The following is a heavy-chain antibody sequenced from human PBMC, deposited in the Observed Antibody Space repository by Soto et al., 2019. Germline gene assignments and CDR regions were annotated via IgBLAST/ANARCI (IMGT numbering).Heavy chain of an antibody. Sequence: QVQLVQSGAEVKKPGSSVKVSCKASGGTFSTYTISWVRQAPGQGLEWVGSVIPILGTTNYPQKFQGRVTIIADNSTSTAYMELPSLTTEDTAAYYYAKEPSRAPAGGDAFDIWAQGTMVTFSS. CDR2: VIPILGTT. CDR1: GGTFSTYT. V-gene: IGHV1-69*08. J-gene: IGHJ3*02. D-gene: IGHD2-2*01. CDR3: AKEPSRAPAGGDAFDI.